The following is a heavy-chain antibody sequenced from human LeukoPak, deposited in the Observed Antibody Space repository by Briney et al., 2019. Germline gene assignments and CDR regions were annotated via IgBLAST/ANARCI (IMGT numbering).Heavy chain of an antibody. CDR2: IYYSGST. Sequence: SETLSLTCTVSGGSISSSSYYWGWIRQPPGKGLEWIGSIYYSGSTYYNPSLKSRVTISVDTSKNQFSLKLSSVTAADTAVYYCASQVYYDILTGYYKPPPAFDYWGQGTLVTVSS. D-gene: IGHD3-9*01. V-gene: IGHV4-39*07. CDR1: GGSISSSSYY. J-gene: IGHJ4*02. CDR3: ASQVYYDILTGYYKPPPAFDY.